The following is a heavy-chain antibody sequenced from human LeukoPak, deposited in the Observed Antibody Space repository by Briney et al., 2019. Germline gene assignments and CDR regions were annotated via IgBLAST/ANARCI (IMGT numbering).Heavy chain of an antibody. Sequence: ASVKVSCKASGYTFTSYYMHWVRQAPGQGLEWMGIINPSGGSTSYAQKFQGRVTMTRDTSTSTVYMELSSLRSDDTAVYYCARGPPLYYDILTGVFDYWGQGTLVTVSS. CDR1: GYTFTSYY. V-gene: IGHV1-46*01. J-gene: IGHJ4*02. CDR2: INPSGGST. CDR3: ARGPPLYYDILTGVFDY. D-gene: IGHD3-9*01.